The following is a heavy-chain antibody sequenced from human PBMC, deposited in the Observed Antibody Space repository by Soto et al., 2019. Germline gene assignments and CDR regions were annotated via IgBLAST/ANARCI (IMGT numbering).Heavy chain of an antibody. CDR3: ASGGNWFDP. CDR2: MYYNGNI. J-gene: IGHJ5*02. D-gene: IGHD3-16*01. V-gene: IGHV4-59*01. Sequence: SETLSLTCNVSGGSISNYYWTWVRQSPEKGLEWIGYMYYNGNINYNPSLKSRVTISIDTSKNQFSLTLKSVTAADTAVYYCASGGNWFDPWGQGVLVTVSA. CDR1: GGSISNYY.